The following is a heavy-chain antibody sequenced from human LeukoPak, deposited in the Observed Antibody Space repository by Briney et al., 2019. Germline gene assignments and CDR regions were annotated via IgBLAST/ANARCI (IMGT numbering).Heavy chain of an antibody. J-gene: IGHJ6*03. CDR1: GFTLSSYA. Sequence: GGSLRLSCAASGFTLSSYAMHWVRQAPGKGLEYVSAISSNGGSTYYANSVKGRFTISRDNSKNTLYLQMGSLRAEDMAVYYCARVGVGRVPAATIYYMDVWGKGTTVTVSS. D-gene: IGHD2-2*01. V-gene: IGHV3-64*01. CDR3: ARVGVGRVPAATIYYMDV. CDR2: ISSNGGST.